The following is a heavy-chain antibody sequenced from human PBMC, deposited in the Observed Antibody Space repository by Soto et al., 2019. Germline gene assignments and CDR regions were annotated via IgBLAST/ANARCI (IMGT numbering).Heavy chain of an antibody. V-gene: IGHV1-69*02. Sequence: SVKVSCKASGGTFSSCTISLVRQAPGQGLEWMGRIIPILGIANYAQKFQGRVTITADKSTSTAYMELSSLRSEDTAVYYCASDATSSIAAQYWVQGTLVTVSS. CDR3: ASDATSSIAAQY. CDR2: IIPILGIA. D-gene: IGHD6-6*01. CDR1: GGTFSSCT. J-gene: IGHJ4*02.